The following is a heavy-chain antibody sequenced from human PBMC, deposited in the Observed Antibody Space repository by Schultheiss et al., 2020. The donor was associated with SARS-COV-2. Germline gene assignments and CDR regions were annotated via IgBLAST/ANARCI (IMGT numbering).Heavy chain of an antibody. CDR3: ARIRGGEYDS. J-gene: IGHJ5*02. V-gene: IGHV5-10-1*01. CDR1: GYTFTDYW. Sequence: GESLKISCETSGYTFTDYWIVWVRQIAGKGLEWVGRIDPRDSRVNYSPSFQGHVTISADTSITTAYVHWTSLKTSDSAVYFCARIRGGEYDSWGQGTLVTVSS. CDR2: IDPRDSRV. D-gene: IGHD3-10*01.